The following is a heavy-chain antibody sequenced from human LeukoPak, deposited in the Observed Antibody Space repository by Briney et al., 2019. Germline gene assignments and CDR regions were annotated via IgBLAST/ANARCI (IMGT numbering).Heavy chain of an antibody. CDR1: GGSISSSSYY. V-gene: IGHV4-39*01. Sequence: SETLSLTCTVSGGSISSSSYYWGWIRQPPGKGLEWIGSIYYSGSTYYNPSLKSRVTISVDTSKNQFSLKLSSVTAADTAVYYCARRSKVGVDYWGQGTLVTVSS. J-gene: IGHJ4*02. CDR2: IYYSGST. CDR3: ARRSKVGVDY. D-gene: IGHD1-26*01.